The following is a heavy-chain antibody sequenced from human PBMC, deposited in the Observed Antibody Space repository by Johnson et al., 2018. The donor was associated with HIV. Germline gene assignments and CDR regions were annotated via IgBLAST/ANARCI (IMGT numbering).Heavy chain of an antibody. D-gene: IGHD6-13*01. CDR3: TTDPIVAAGHDAFDI. V-gene: IGHV3-30*02. J-gene: IGHJ3*02. CDR2: IRYDGSNK. Sequence: QVQLVESGGGVVQPGGSLRLSCAASGFTFSSYGMHWVRQAPGKGLEWVAFIRYDGSNKYYADSVKGRFTISRDNSKNTLYLQMNSLRAEDTAVYYCTTDPIVAAGHDAFDIWGQGTKVTVSS. CDR1: GFTFSSYG.